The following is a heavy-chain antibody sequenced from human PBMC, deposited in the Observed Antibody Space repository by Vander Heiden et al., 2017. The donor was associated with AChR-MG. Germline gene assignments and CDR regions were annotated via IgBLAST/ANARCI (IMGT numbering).Heavy chain of an antibody. J-gene: IGHJ6*02. CDR3: AKVLETGPSYYYYGMDV. CDR2: ISGSGGST. Sequence: EVQLLESGGGLVQPGGSLRLSCAASGFTFSSYAMSWVRQAPGKGLEWVSAISGSGGSTYYADSVKGRVTISRDNSKNTLYLQMNSLRAEDTAVYYCAKVLETGPSYYYYGMDVWGQGTTVTVSS. CDR1: GFTFSSYA. V-gene: IGHV3-23*01.